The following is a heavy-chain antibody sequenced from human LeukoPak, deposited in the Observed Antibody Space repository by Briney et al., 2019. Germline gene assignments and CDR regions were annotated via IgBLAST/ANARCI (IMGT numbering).Heavy chain of an antibody. V-gene: IGHV4-39*07. D-gene: IGHD3-22*01. CDR3: ATNYYDSSGAGTDAFDI. CDR2: IYYSGST. Sequence: SETLSLTCSVSGGSISGSAYFWGWVRQPPGRGLEWIGRIYYSGSTYYNPSLKSRVSISVDTSKNQFSLTLTSVTAADTAVYYCATNYYDSSGAGTDAFDIWGQGTMVTVSS. CDR1: GGSISGSAYF. J-gene: IGHJ3*02.